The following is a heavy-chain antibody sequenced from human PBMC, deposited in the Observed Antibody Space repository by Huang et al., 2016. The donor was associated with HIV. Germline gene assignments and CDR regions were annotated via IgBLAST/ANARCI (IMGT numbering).Heavy chain of an antibody. J-gene: IGHJ4*02. CDR3: ARGSLEYSVSSSLDY. CDR2: VMPGFDSP. D-gene: IGHD4-4*01. Sequence: QVQLLQSGAEVKKPGSSVKVSCKASGGPFRSYSIAWVRQAPGQGLEWMASVMPGFDSPNYAQKLQGRVRVTADESTSTVYMELRDRRPDDTAVYFCARGSLEYSVSSSLDYWGQGTHVTVSS. CDR1: GGPFRSYS. V-gene: IGHV1-69*13.